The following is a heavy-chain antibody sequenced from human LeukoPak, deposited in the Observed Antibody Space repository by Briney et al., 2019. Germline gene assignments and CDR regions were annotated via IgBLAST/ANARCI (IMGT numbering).Heavy chain of an antibody. CDR2: IQYDGNTK. J-gene: IGHJ4*02. Sequence: PGGSLRLSCAASGFTFNRHGMHWVRQAPGKGLEWVAFIQYDGNTKFYADSVKGRFTISRDNSKNTLYLEIDSLRPEDTAVYYCAQDVELTPFDYWGQGTLVTVSS. V-gene: IGHV3-30*02. D-gene: IGHD5-24*01. CDR3: AQDVELTPFDY. CDR1: GFTFNRHG.